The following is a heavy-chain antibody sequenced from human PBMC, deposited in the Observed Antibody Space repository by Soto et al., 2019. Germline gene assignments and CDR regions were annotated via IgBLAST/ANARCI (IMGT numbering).Heavy chain of an antibody. CDR3: AKGILVKPPGTRTFDI. CDR1: GFTFINYA. D-gene: IGHD6-13*01. J-gene: IGHJ3*02. CDR2: IGGGDGST. Sequence: ESGGGLVQPGGSLRLSCAASGFTFINYAMSWVRQAPGTGLEWVSTIGGGDGSTYYADSVKGRFTISRDNSNSALYLQMNSLRVGDTAIYYCAKGILVKPPGTRTFDIWGQGTMVIVSS. V-gene: IGHV3-23*01.